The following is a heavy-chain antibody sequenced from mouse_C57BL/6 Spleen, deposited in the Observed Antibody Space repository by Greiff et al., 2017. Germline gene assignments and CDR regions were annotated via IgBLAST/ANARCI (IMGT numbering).Heavy chain of an antibody. D-gene: IGHD2-3*01. J-gene: IGHJ4*01. V-gene: IGHV1-15*01. CDR2: IDPETGGT. CDR1: GYTFTDYE. CDR3: TYDRDYAMDY. Sequence: QVQLQQSGAELVRPGASVTLSCKASGYTFTDYEMHWVKQTPVHGLEWIGAIDPETGGTAYNQKFKGKAILTADKSSSTDYMELRSLTSEDSAVYYCTYDRDYAMDYWGQGTSVTVSS.